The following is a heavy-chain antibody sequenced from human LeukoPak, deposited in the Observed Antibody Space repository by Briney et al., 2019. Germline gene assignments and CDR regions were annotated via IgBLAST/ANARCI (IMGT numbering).Heavy chain of an antibody. CDR3: ARDSSSWEQGIKRYFDY. J-gene: IGHJ4*02. D-gene: IGHD6-13*01. V-gene: IGHV1-46*01. Sequence: ASVKVSCKASGYTFTSYYMHWVRQAPGQGLEWMGIINPSGGSTNYAQKFQGRVTITADESTSTAYMELSSLRSEDTAVYYCARDSSSWEQGIKRYFDYWGQGTLVTVSS. CDR1: GYTFTSYY. CDR2: INPSGGST.